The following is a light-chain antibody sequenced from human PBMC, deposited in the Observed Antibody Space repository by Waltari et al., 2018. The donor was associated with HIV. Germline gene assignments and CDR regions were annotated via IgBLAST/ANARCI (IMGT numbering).Light chain of an antibody. V-gene: IGLV1-51*01. CDR1: SSNIGNNY. Sequence: QSVLTQPPSVSAAPGETVIISCSGSSSNIGNNYVSWYQQLPGTAPKLFIYDEAVRHSGIPDRFSGSRSGTSATLGITGLQTGDEADYYCGTWDTTLSAVVFGGGTKLTVL. J-gene: IGLJ2*01. CDR3: GTWDTTLSAVV. CDR2: DEA.